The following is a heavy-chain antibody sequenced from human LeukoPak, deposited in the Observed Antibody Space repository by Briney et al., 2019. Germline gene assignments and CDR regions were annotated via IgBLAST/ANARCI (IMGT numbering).Heavy chain of an antibody. D-gene: IGHD2-21*01. CDR2: VSGIGGGT. V-gene: IGHV3-23*01. CDR1: GFIFSNYD. J-gene: IGHJ3*02. CDR3: ARILPMRFPNAFDI. Sequence: GGSLRLSCVASGFIFSNYDMNWVRQAPGEGLEWVSGVSGIGGGTYYAYSVKGRFTISRDNSKNTVYLQLNSLRAEDTAVYYCARILPMRFPNAFDIWGQGTLVTVSS.